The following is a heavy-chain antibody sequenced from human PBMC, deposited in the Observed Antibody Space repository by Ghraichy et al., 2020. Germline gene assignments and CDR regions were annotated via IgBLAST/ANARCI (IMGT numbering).Heavy chain of an antibody. Sequence: LSLTCAASGFTFSSYGMHWVRQAPGKGLEWVAFIRYDGSNKYYADSVKGRFTISRDNSKNTLYLQMNSLRAEDTAVYYCAKDWGRGYCSGGSCYDFDYWGQGTLVTVSS. J-gene: IGHJ4*02. CDR2: IRYDGSNK. V-gene: IGHV3-30*02. D-gene: IGHD2-15*01. CDR3: AKDWGRGYCSGGSCYDFDY. CDR1: GFTFSSYG.